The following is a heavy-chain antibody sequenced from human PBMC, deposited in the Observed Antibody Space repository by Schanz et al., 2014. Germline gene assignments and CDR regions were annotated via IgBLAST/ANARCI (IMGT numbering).Heavy chain of an antibody. Sequence: QVQLVESGGGVVQPGRSLRLSCATSGFIFRSFGIHWVRQAPGKGLEWVAFVPFDGSQKFYADSVKGRFTISRDNAKNSLFLHMNTLRAEDTAVYYCARKMKLGVYGGKGHDSLDIWGQGTMVTVSS. J-gene: IGHJ3*02. CDR2: VPFDGSQK. CDR1: GFIFRSFG. V-gene: IGHV3-30*19. D-gene: IGHD4-17*01. CDR3: ARKMKLGVYGGKGHDSLDI.